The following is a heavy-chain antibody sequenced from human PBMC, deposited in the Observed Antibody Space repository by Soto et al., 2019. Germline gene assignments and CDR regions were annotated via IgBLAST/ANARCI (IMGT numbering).Heavy chain of an antibody. CDR2: VYYRGNA. V-gene: IGHV4-39*01. D-gene: IGHD3-9*01. CDR1: DDSINSDKYY. J-gene: IGHJ4*02. Sequence: QLQLQESGPGLVKPSETLSLTCSVSDDSINSDKYYWGWIRQPPGKGLEWIGSVYYRGNAYYNPSPPTRVTIPLDKSKSQFSLKLNSVTAADSAGYFCARLEGLATISYYFDFWGPGALVTVSS. CDR3: ARLEGLATISYYFDF.